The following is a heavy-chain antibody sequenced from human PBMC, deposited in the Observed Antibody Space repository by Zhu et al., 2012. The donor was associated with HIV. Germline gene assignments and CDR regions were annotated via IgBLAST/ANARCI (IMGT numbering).Heavy chain of an antibody. V-gene: IGHV4-59*01. CDR1: GGSISSYY. J-gene: IGHJ3*02. D-gene: IGHD6-13*01. Sequence: QVQLQESGPGLVKPSETLSLSCTVSGGSISSYYWSWIRQSPGKGLEWIGYIFYSGITNYNPSLKSRVTISVDTSKNQFSLKLSSVTAADTAVCYCARDLWGSSSSAAFDIWGQGTMVTVSS. CDR2: IFYSGIT. CDR3: ARDLWGSSSSAAFDI.